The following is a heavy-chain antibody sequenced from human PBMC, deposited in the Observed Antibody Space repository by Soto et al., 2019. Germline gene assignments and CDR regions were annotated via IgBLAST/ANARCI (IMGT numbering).Heavy chain of an antibody. V-gene: IGHV3-30*04. Sequence: QVQLVESGGGVVQPGRSLRLSCAASGFTFTSYALHWVSQAPGKGLEWVALISYDGKNKDHADSVKGRFTISRENSKNTLYLEMISLRTEDTAVYYCARGGYGGYGMDVWGQGTTVTVSS. J-gene: IGHJ6*02. CDR2: ISYDGKNK. CDR3: ARGGYGGYGMDV. CDR1: GFTFTSYA. D-gene: IGHD2-15*01.